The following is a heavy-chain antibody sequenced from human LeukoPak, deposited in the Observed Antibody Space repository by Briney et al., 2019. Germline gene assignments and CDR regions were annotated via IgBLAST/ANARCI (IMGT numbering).Heavy chain of an antibody. Sequence: GRSLRLSCAASGFTFSSYAMHWVRQAPGKGREWGAVISYDGSNKYYADSVKGRFTISRDNSKNTLYLQMNSLRAEDTAVYYCARDLGVSSSWYFDYWGQGTLVTVSS. V-gene: IGHV3-30*01. CDR3: ARDLGVSSSWYFDY. CDR2: ISYDGSNK. CDR1: GFTFSSYA. J-gene: IGHJ4*02. D-gene: IGHD6-13*01.